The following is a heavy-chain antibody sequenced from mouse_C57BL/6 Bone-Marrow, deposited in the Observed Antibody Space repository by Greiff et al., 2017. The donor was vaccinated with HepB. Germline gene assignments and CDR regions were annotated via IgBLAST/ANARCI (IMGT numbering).Heavy chain of an antibody. CDR2: IDPSDSYT. CDR3: AAPIDY. CDR1: GYTFTSYW. Sequence: QVQLQQPGAELVKPGASVKLSCKASGYTFTSYWMQWVKQRPGQGLEWIGEIDPSDSYTNYNQKFKGKATLTVDTSSSTAYMQLSSLTSEDSAVYYCAAPIDYWGQGTTLTVSA. V-gene: IGHV1-50*01. J-gene: IGHJ2*01.